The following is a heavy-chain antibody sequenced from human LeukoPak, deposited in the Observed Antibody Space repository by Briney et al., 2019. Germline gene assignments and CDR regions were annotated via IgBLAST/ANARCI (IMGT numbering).Heavy chain of an antibody. V-gene: IGHV1-18*01. CDR1: GYTFTSYG. D-gene: IGHD2-21*01. Sequence: GASVKVSCKASGYTFTSYGISWVRQAPGQGLEWMGWISAYNGNTNYAQKLQGRVTMTTDTSPSTAYTELRSLRSDDTAVYYCARDLFGTSSPTDYWGQGTLVTVSS. CDR2: ISAYNGNT. CDR3: ARDLFGTSSPTDY. J-gene: IGHJ4*02.